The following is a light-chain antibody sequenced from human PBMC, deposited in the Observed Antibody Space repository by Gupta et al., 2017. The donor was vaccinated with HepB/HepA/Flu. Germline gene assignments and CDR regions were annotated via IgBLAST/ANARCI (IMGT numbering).Light chain of an antibody. CDR2: EDN. J-gene: IGLJ2*01. CDR3: QSYDDSSNVV. Sequence: NVMLALPHSVSESPGQTVIISCTGSSGSIASNYVQWYQQRPGSAPATVIYEDNQRPPGVPDRFSGSSDSSANSAPLTISGLKIEDEADYYCQSYDDSSNVVFGGGTKLTVL. CDR1: SGSIASNY. V-gene: IGLV6-57*02.